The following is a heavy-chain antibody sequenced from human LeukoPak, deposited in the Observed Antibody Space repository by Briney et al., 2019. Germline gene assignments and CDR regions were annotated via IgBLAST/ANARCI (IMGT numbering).Heavy chain of an antibody. Sequence: PGGSLRLSCAASGFTFSSYGMHWVRQAPGKGLEWVAVISYDGSNKYYADSVKGRFTISRDNSKNTLYLQMNSLRAEDTAVYYCAKTYCTGGSCYVTDYSGQGTLVTVSS. CDR3: AKTYCTGGSCYVTDY. V-gene: IGHV3-30*18. CDR2: ISYDGSNK. CDR1: GFTFSSYG. D-gene: IGHD2-15*01. J-gene: IGHJ4*02.